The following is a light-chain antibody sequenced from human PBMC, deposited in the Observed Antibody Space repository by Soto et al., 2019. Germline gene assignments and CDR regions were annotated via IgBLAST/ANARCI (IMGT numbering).Light chain of an antibody. Sequence: EILMTQSPSTLPVSPGERATLSCRASQSVSSNLAWYQQKPGQAPRLLIYGASTRAAGIPARFSGSGSGTDFTLTISSLQSEDSALYYCQQYNSWQPLTFGGGTKVDIK. V-gene: IGKV3-15*01. J-gene: IGKJ4*01. CDR3: QQYNSWQPLT. CDR1: QSVSSN. CDR2: GAS.